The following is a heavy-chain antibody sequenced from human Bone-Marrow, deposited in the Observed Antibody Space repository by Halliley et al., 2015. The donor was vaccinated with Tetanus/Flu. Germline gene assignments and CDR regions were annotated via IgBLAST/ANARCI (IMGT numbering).Heavy chain of an antibody. D-gene: IGHD2-15*01. CDR3: LRGDVDHCTPSSCFTSTATDF. J-gene: IGHJ4*02. V-gene: IGHV3-64D*06. CDR2: GRT. Sequence: GRTFYGDSVKDRFIISRDNSKTMVYLQMNSLRPEDTAVYYCLRGDVDHCTPSSCFTSTATDFWGQGTLLTVSS.